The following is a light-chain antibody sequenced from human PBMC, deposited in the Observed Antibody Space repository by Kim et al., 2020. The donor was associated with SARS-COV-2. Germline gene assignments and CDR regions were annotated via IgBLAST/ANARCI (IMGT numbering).Light chain of an antibody. CDR2: AAS. J-gene: IGKJ2*01. V-gene: IGKV1-39*01. CDR1: QSISTY. Sequence: DIQMTQSPSSLSASVGDRVTITCRASQSISTYLNWYQQKPGKAPKLLIYAASNLPSEVPSRFSGSGSETDFTLTISTLQPDDFRSSYCQQGYNTCGRGTKLEI. CDR3: QQGYNT.